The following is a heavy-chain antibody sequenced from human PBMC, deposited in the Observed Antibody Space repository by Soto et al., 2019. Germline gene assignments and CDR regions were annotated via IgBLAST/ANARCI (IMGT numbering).Heavy chain of an antibody. V-gene: IGHV4-4*02. CDR1: GGSLSTSNW. CDR3: ARARATIAAAAIFDC. J-gene: IGHJ4*02. D-gene: IGHD6-13*01. CDR2: VYRTGST. Sequence: SETLSLTWAVSGGSLSTSNWWSWVRQPPGKGLEWIGEVYRTGSTNYNPSLESRVIVSVDKSKNQFSLKLTSVTAADTAVYYCARARATIAAAAIFDCWGQGTLVTVPQ.